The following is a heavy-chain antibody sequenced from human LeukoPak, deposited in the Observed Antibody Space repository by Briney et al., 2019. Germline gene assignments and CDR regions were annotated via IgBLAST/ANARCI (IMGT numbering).Heavy chain of an antibody. Sequence: PGGSLRLSCAASGFTFSDYYMSWIRQAPGKGLEWVSYISSSGSTIYYADSVKGRFTISRDNAKNSLYLQMNSLRAEDTAVYYCARGWIHLWVDAFDIWGQGTMVTVSS. CDR3: ARGWIHLWVDAFDI. CDR2: ISSSGSTI. V-gene: IGHV3-11*04. J-gene: IGHJ3*02. D-gene: IGHD5-18*01. CDR1: GFTFSDYY.